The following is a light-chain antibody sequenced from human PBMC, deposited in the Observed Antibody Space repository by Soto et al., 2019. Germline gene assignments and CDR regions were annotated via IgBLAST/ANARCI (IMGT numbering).Light chain of an antibody. CDR1: QSISSW. J-gene: IGKJ1*01. CDR2: DAS. Sequence: DIQMTQSPSTLSASVGDRVTITCRASQSISSWLAWYQQKPGKAPKLLIYDASSLESGVPSRFSGSGSGPEFTLTISSLQPDDFATYYCQQYNGWTFGQGTKVEIK. CDR3: QQYNGWT. V-gene: IGKV1-5*01.